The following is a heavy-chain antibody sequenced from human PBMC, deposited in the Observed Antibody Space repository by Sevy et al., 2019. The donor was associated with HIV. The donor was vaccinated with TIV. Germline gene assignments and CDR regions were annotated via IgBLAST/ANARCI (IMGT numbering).Heavy chain of an antibody. D-gene: IGHD1-20*01. Sequence: SETLSLTRTVSGGSISSSSYYWGWIRQPPGKGLEWIGSIYYSGSTYYNPSLKSRVTISVDTSKNQFSLKLSSVTAADTAVYYCARLRYNWNYVDYWGQGTLVTVSS. CDR1: GGSISSSSYY. CDR2: IYYSGST. V-gene: IGHV4-39*01. J-gene: IGHJ4*02. CDR3: ARLRYNWNYVDY.